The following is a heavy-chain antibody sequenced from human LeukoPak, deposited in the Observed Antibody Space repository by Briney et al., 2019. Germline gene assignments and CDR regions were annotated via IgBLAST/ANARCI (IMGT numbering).Heavy chain of an antibody. J-gene: IGHJ3*02. CDR2: IIPILGIA. D-gene: IGHD5-18*01. V-gene: IGHV1-69*04. Sequence: ASVKVSCKASGGTFSSYAISWVRRAPGQGLEWMGRIIPILGIANYAQKFQGRVTITADKSTSTAYMELSSLRSEDTAVYYCASLVDTAMVIAFDIWGQGTMVTVSS. CDR3: ASLVDTAMVIAFDI. CDR1: GGTFSSYA.